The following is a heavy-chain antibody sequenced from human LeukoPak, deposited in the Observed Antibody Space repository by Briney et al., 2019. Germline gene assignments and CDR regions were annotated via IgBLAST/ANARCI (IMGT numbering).Heavy chain of an antibody. J-gene: IGHJ6*03. D-gene: IGHD4-17*01. CDR1: GFTFSDYY. CDR2: ISSSGSTI. CDR3: AKDDYGDSRRTTGMDV. Sequence: GGSLRLSCAASGFTFSDYYMSWIRQAPGKGLEWVSYISSSGSTIYYADSVKGRFTISRDNAKNSLYLQMNSLRAEDTAVYYCAKDDYGDSRRTTGMDVWGKGTTVTVSS. V-gene: IGHV3-11*04.